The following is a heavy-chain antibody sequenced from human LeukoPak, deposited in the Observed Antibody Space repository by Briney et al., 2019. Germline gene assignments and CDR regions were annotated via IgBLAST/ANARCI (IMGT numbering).Heavy chain of an antibody. D-gene: IGHD6-13*01. CDR1: GFTFSDCY. Sequence: GGSLRLSCAASGFTFSDCYMSWIRQAPGKGLEWVSYISSSGSTIYYADSVKGRFTISRGNAKNSLYLQMNSLRAEDTAVYYCARVWYSSSLVGYWGQGTLVTVSS. CDR3: ARVWYSSSLVGY. CDR2: ISSSGSTI. J-gene: IGHJ4*02. V-gene: IGHV3-11*04.